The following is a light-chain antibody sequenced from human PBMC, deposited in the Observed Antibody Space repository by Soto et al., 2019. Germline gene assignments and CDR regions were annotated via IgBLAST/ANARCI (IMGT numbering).Light chain of an antibody. Sequence: EVVMTQSPETLSVSPGERATLSCRASQSVNNNLACYQQKPGQSPMLLFYLASTRAQGIPARFSAGGSGTEFTLTISSLQSDDFAVYYCQQYDNWPPTPFGQGTRLEIK. J-gene: IGKJ5*01. CDR3: QQYDNWPPTP. CDR2: LAS. V-gene: IGKV3-15*01. CDR1: QSVNNN.